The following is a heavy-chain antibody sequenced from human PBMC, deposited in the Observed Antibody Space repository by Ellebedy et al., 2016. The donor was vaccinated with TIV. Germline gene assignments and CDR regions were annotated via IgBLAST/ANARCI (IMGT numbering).Heavy chain of an antibody. J-gene: IGHJ4*02. Sequence: ASVKVSXKASGYTFTGYYMHWVRQAPGQGLEWMGWINPNSGGTNYAQKFQGWVTMTRDTSISTAYMELSRLRSDDTAVYYCASPDIIQLWSKGNFPFDYWGQGTLVTVSS. CDR1: GYTFTGYY. D-gene: IGHD5-18*01. CDR2: INPNSGGT. CDR3: ASPDIIQLWSKGNFPFDY. V-gene: IGHV1-2*04.